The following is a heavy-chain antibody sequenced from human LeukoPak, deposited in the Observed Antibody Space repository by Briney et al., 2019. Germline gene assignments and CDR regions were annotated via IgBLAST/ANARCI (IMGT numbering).Heavy chain of an antibody. Sequence: GGSLRLSCAASGFTFSSYWMSWVRQAPGKGLEWVANIKQDGSEKYYVDSVKGRFTISRDNSKNTLYLQMNSLRAEDTAVYYCARAADIVVVLAAMPPYAFDIWGQGTMVTVSS. CDR2: IKQDGSEK. CDR3: ARAADIVVVLAAMPPYAFDI. V-gene: IGHV3-7*01. CDR1: GFTFSSYW. D-gene: IGHD2-2*01. J-gene: IGHJ3*02.